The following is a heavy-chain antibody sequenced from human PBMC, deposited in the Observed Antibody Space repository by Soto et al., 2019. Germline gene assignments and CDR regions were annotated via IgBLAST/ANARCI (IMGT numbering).Heavy chain of an antibody. J-gene: IGHJ3*02. CDR3: ARSCSGGSCDNGRGVSVEAFDI. CDR1: GGTFSSYT. D-gene: IGHD2-15*01. V-gene: IGHV1-69*02. CDR2: IIPILGIA. Sequence: QVQLVQSGAEVKKPGSSVKVSCKASGGTFSSYTISWVRQAPGQGLEWMGRIIPILGIANYAQKFKGRVMITADKSTSTAYMELSSLRSEDTAVYYCARSCSGGSCDNGRGVSVEAFDIWVQGTMCTVSS.